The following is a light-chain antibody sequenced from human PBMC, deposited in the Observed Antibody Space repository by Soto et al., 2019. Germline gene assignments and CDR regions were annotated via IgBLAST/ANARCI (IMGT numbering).Light chain of an antibody. CDR2: GAS. CDR1: QSVSSSY. Sequence: EIVLTQSPGTLSLSPGERATLSCRASQSVSSSYLAWYQQKPGQAPRLLIYGASTRATGIPARFSGSGSGTEFTLTISSLQPEDFAVYYCQQYNNWPFGRAFGGGTKVEIK. V-gene: IGKV3-15*01. CDR3: QQYNNWPFGRA. J-gene: IGKJ4*01.